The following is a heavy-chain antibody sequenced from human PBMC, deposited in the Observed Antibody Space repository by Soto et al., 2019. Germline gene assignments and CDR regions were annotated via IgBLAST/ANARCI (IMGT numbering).Heavy chain of an antibody. CDR1: ELTFSGHG. CDR3: AKNGLSNTPSAIDS. J-gene: IGHJ4*02. D-gene: IGHD2-2*01. CDR2: ISGNGRNT. V-gene: IGHV3-23*01. Sequence: PWCCTRLCSGVSELTFSGHGIICILQSTGKGLDWVSAISGNGRNTYYADSVKGRFTVSRDNSENTLFLQMNSLRAEDTAMYFCAKNGLSNTPSAIDSWGQGIPVTVSS.